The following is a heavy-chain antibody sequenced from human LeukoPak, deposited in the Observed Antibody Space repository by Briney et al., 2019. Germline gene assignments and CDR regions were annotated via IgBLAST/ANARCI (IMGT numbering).Heavy chain of an antibody. CDR1: GFTFSTYA. Sequence: PWGSLRLSCAASGFTFSTYAMNWVRQAPGKGLEWVSAMSGSGGSTYYADSVKGRFTISRDNSKNTLYLQMNSLKTEDTAVYYCTRLEPVVSSSWYVEDDYWGQGTLVTVSS. CDR2: MSGSGGST. CDR3: TRLEPVVSSSWYVEDDY. D-gene: IGHD6-13*01. V-gene: IGHV3-23*01. J-gene: IGHJ4*02.